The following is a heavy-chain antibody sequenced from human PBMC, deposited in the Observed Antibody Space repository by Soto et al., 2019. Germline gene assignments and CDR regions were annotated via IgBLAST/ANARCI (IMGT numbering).Heavy chain of an antibody. CDR2: IYWDDDK. V-gene: IGHV2-5*02. D-gene: IGHD3-3*01. Sequence: SGPTLVNPTQTLTLTCTFSGFSLSTSGVGVGWIRQPPGKALEWLALIYWDDDKRYSPSLKSRLTITKDTSKNQVVLTMTNMEPVDTATYYCAHSRPLYDFWSLPQYNWFDPWGQGTLVTVSS. CDR3: AHSRPLYDFWSLPQYNWFDP. CDR1: GFSLSTSGVG. J-gene: IGHJ5*02.